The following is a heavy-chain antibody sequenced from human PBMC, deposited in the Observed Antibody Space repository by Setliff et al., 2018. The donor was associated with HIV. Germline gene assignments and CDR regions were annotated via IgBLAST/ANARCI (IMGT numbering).Heavy chain of an antibody. CDR3: ARDPTIPSPDYFDH. Sequence: GESLKISCVVSGFIFSRSNMNWVRQAPGKGLEWISYISISSSTIYYADTVKGRFTISRDNAKNSLYLQMSSLKTEDTAIYYCARDPTIPSPDYFDHWGQGTLVTVSS. D-gene: IGHD4-4*01. J-gene: IGHJ4*02. CDR1: GFIFSRSN. V-gene: IGHV3-48*01. CDR2: ISISSSTI.